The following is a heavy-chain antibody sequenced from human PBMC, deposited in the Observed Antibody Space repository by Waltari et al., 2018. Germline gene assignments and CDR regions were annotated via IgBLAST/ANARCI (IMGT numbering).Heavy chain of an antibody. CDR3: ARDRGGGLYLDS. D-gene: IGHD2-15*01. CDR2: DKRGGGT. J-gene: IGHJ4*02. CDR1: GDSMIGNYF. V-gene: IGHV4-4*02. Sequence: QLQLHESGPGLVKPSGTLSLTCVVSGDSMIGNYFWNWVLQSPGKGLEGIGQDKRGGGTNYSPSFASRVIMSLDTSINHFSLNMHSATAADTAVYYCARDRGGGLYLDSWGRGILVSVSP.